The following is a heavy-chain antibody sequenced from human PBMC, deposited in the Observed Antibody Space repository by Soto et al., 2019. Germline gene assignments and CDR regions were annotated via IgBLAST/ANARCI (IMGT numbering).Heavy chain of an antibody. CDR3: GSASNKRGYSYGPDY. D-gene: IGHD5-18*01. CDR1: GGSFSGYY. V-gene: IGHV4-34*01. Sequence: QVQLQQWGAGLLKPSETLSLTCAVYGGSFSGYYWTWIRQPPGKGLEWIGEINHSGSTNCNPSLKGRVNISVHTSTDQFARKLSSVTAADAAVYYCGSASNKRGYSYGPDYWGQGTLVTVSS. CDR2: INHSGST. J-gene: IGHJ4*02.